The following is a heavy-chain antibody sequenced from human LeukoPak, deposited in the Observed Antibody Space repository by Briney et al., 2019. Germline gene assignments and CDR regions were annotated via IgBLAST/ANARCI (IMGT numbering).Heavy chain of an antibody. CDR2: ISGSGERT. V-gene: IGHV3-23*01. CDR3: ARERESSGYFDY. CDR1: VFTFSTYA. Sequence: GGSLRLSCAASVFTFSTYAMSCVRQAPGKGLEWVSAISGSGERTYYSDSVKGRFTISRDNSKNTLYLQMNSLTAGDTAIYYWARERESSGYFDYWGQGALVTVSS. D-gene: IGHD3-10*01. J-gene: IGHJ4*02.